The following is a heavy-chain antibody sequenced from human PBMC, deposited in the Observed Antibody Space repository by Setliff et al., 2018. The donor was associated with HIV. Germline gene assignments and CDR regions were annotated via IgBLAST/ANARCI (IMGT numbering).Heavy chain of an antibody. D-gene: IGHD2-15*01. V-gene: IGHV1-46*01. CDR2: IHPSGGST. Sequence: ASVKVSCKASGYTFTSYYIHWVRQAPGQGLEWIGVIHPSGGSTSYAQSFQDRVTMTRDTSTSTVYMELSSLRSEDTAVYYCARVRYCSGGSCYGGEYWFDPWG. CDR3: ARVRYCSGGSCYGGEYWFDP. CDR1: GYTFTSYY. J-gene: IGHJ5*02.